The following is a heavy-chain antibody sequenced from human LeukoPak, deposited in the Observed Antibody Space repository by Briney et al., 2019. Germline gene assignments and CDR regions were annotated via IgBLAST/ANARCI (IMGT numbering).Heavy chain of an antibody. CDR1: GYTFTSYY. V-gene: IGHV1-46*01. J-gene: IGHJ5*02. CDR2: INPSGGST. CDR3: ARDLRHIVLMVYAINDWFDP. Sequence: ASVKVSCKASGYTFTSYYMHWVRQAPGQGLEWMGIINPSGGSTSYAQKFQGRVTISVDTSKNQFSLKLSSVTAADTAVYYCARDLRHIVLMVYAINDWFDPWGQGTLVTVSS. D-gene: IGHD2-8*01.